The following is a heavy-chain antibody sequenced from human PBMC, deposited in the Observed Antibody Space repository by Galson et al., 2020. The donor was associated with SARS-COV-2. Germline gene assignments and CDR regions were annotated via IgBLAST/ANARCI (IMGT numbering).Heavy chain of an antibody. V-gene: IGHV1-24*01. J-gene: IGHJ5*02. Sequence: ASVKVSCKLSGYSVTDISVHWVRQAPGKGLEWMGGLDPEDNRKVYAQTFKGRVAMAEDTSTNTADMELSSLRSEDTAVYYCATIPRGGYEGNLDRWGQGTLVTVSS. CDR1: GYSVTDIS. CDR3: ATIPRGGYEGNLDR. D-gene: IGHD3-16*01. CDR2: LDPEDNRK.